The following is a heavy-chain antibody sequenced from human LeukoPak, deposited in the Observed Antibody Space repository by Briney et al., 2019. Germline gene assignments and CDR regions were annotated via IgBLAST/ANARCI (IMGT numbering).Heavy chain of an antibody. CDR3: ARGAESIAVAGGGDFDY. D-gene: IGHD6-19*01. CDR1: GGTFSSYA. V-gene: IGHV1-69*13. J-gene: IGHJ4*02. CDR2: IIPIFGTA. Sequence: ASVKVSCKASGGTFSSYAISWVRQAPGQGLEWMGGIIPIFGTANYAQKFQGRVTITADESTSTAYMELSSLRSEDTAVYYCARGAESIAVAGGGDFDYWGQGTLVTVSS.